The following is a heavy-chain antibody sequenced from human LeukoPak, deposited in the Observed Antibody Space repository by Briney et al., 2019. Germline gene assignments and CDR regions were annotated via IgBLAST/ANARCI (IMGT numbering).Heavy chain of an antibody. CDR1: GFTFSNYW. CDR3: ARILTSSIVQPFDY. V-gene: IGHV3-74*01. D-gene: IGHD1-26*01. CDR2: VNSDGSST. Sequence: GGALRLYCAASGFTFSNYWMHWLRPAPGKGLVGVSRVNSDGSSTSSADSVKGRFTISRDNAKNTLYLQMNSLRAEDTAVYYCARILTSSIVQPFDYWGQGTLVTVSS. J-gene: IGHJ4*02.